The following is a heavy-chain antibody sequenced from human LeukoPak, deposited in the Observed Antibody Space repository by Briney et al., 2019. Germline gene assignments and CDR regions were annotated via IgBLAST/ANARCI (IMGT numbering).Heavy chain of an antibody. Sequence: GGSLRLSCAASGFTFSSYWIPWVRQAPGKGLVWVSRINSDGSSTTYADSVKGRFTISRDNAKNTLYLQMSSLRAGDTAVYYCARERIGRGFDPWGQGTLVTVSS. V-gene: IGHV3-74*01. CDR2: INSDGSST. D-gene: IGHD2-21*01. CDR3: ARERIGRGFDP. J-gene: IGHJ5*02. CDR1: GFTFSSYW.